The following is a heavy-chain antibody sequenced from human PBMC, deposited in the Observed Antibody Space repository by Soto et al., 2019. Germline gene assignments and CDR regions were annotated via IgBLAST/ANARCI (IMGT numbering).Heavy chain of an antibody. J-gene: IGHJ6*02. D-gene: IGHD3-10*01. CDR1: GFTFSDYA. CDR3: AAPRDEYGSGISWFNYGMEV. CDR2: LNGAGGST. V-gene: IGHV3-23*01. Sequence: GWSLRLSCLASGFTFSDYAMTLVRHVPGRGLEWVSSLNGAGGSTYYADSVRGRFTISRDNSQNTLFLQMNRLTVDDTAIYYCAAPRDEYGSGISWFNYGMEVWGQGTTVTVS.